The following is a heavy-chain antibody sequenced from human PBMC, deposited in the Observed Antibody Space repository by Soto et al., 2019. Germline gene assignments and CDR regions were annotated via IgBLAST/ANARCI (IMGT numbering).Heavy chain of an antibody. CDR2: ISKDGGSE. D-gene: IGHD3-10*01. CDR1: GFTLGSYS. CDR3: ARDVGLGDLSPRRYYYNVMDV. V-gene: IGHV3-30*04. J-gene: IGHJ6*02. Sequence: PGGSLRLSCASSGFTLGSYSLHWVRQPPGKGLEWVAVISKDGGSEHYADSVRGRFTISRDHSKSTLYLEMNSLRTEDTAVYLCARDVGLGDLSPRRYYYNVMDVWGRGTTVTVSS.